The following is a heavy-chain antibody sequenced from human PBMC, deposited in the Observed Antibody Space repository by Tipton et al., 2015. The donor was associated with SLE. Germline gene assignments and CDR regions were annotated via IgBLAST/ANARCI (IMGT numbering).Heavy chain of an antibody. CDR1: GFTFDDYA. J-gene: IGHJ1*01. V-gene: IGHV3-9*03. CDR2: ISWNSGSI. CDR3: ASTKSPSRPFQH. D-gene: IGHD6-6*01. Sequence: SLRLSCAASGFTFDDYAMHWVRQAPGKGLEWVSGISWNSGSIGYADSVKGRFTISRDNAKNSLYLQMNSLRAEDMALYYCASTKSPSRPFQHWGQGTLVAVSS.